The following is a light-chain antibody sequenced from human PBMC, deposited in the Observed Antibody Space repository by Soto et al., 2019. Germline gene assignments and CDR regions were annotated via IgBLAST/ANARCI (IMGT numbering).Light chain of an antibody. V-gene: IGLV2-23*01. CDR2: EGS. CDR1: SSDVGSYNL. CDR3: CSDAGSSTP. Sequence: QSVLTQPASVSGSPGQSITISCTGTSSDVGSYNLVSWYQQHPGKAPKLMIYEGSKRPSGVSNRFSGSKSGNTASLTCSGLQAEDEADYYCCSDAGSSTPFGGGTKLTVL. J-gene: IGLJ3*02.